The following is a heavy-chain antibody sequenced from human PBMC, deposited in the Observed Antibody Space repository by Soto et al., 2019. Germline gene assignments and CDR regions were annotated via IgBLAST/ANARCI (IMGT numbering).Heavy chain of an antibody. CDR2: ISGSGGST. V-gene: IGHV3-23*01. Sequence: GGSLRLSCAASGFTFSSYAMSWVRQAPGKGLEWVSAISGSGGSTYYADSVKGRFTISRDNSKNTLYLQMNSLRAEDTAVYYCARAATKVAAAGPNNRDKSYYFDYWGQGTLVTVSS. CDR1: GFTFSSYA. CDR3: ARAATKVAAAGPNNRDKSYYFDY. J-gene: IGHJ4*02. D-gene: IGHD6-13*01.